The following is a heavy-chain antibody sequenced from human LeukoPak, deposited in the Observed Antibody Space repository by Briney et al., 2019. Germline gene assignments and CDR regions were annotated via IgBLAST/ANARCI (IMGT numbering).Heavy chain of an antibody. D-gene: IGHD6-13*01. Sequence: GGSLRLSCAASGFTFSSYGMHWVRQAPGKGLEWVAVISYDGSNKYYADSVKGRFTTSRDNSKNTLYLQMNSLRAEDTAVYYCAKDGRAAAGSYYYYGMDVWGQGTTVTVSS. CDR3: AKDGRAAAGSYYYYGMDV. CDR2: ISYDGSNK. V-gene: IGHV3-30*18. CDR1: GFTFSSYG. J-gene: IGHJ6*01.